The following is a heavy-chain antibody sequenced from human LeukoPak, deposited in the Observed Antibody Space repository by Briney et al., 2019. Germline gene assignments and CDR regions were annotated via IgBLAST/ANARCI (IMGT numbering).Heavy chain of an antibody. D-gene: IGHD6-13*01. CDR3: ARTKGGRLAAAGTGSFDY. V-gene: IGHV3-20*04. Sequence: GGSLRLSCAASGFTFDDYGMSWVRQAPGKGLEWVSGINWSGGNTFYADSVKGRFTISRDNAKNSLYLQMNSLRAEDTALYYCARTKGGRLAAAGTGSFDYWGQGTLVTVSS. CDR2: INWSGGNT. J-gene: IGHJ4*02. CDR1: GFTFDDYG.